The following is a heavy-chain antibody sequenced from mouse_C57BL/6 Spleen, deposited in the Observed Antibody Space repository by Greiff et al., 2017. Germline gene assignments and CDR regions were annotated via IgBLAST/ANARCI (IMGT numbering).Heavy chain of an antibody. V-gene: IGHV1-64*01. CDR1: GYTFTSYW. CDR3: ARGRYDYDPYYFDY. J-gene: IGHJ2*01. CDR2: IHPNSGST. Sequence: VQLQQSGAELVKPGASVKLSCKASGYTFTSYWMHWVKQRPGQGLEWIGMIHPNSGSTNYNEKFKSKATLTVDKSSSTAYMQLSSLTSEDSAVYYCARGRYDYDPYYFDYWGQGTTLTVSS. D-gene: IGHD2-4*01.